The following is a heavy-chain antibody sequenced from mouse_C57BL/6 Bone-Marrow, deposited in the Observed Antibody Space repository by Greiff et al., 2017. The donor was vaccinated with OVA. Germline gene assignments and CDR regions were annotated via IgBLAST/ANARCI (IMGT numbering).Heavy chain of an antibody. CDR1: GYTFTDYY. CDR2: INPYNGGT. Sequence: VQLQQSGPVLVKPGASVKMSCKASGYTFTDYYMNWVKQSHGKSLEWIGVINPYNGGTSYNQKFKGKATLTVDKSSSTAYMELNSLTSEDSAVYYCARRMVTRGGFDYWGQGTTLTVSS. CDR3: ARRMVTRGGFDY. V-gene: IGHV1-19*01. D-gene: IGHD2-2*01. J-gene: IGHJ2*01.